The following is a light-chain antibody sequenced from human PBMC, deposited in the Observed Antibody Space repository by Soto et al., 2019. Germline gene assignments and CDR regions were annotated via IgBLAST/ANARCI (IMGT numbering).Light chain of an antibody. J-gene: IGKJ5*01. CDR2: GAS. Sequence: EIVLTPSPATLSLSPGESATHYCRASQSVGTYLAWYPPKPGQAPRVLIYGASNRVTGIPARFRGSGSGTDCTITISSLETDDFAVYYCQQRSNWQLTFCQGTRLEI. CDR3: QQRSNWQLT. V-gene: IGKV3-11*01. CDR1: QSVGTY.